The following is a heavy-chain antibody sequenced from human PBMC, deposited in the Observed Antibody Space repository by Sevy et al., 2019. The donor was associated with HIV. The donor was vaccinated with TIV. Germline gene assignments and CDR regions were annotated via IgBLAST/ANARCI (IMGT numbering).Heavy chain of an antibody. CDR2: ISDYNGYT. J-gene: IGHJ6*02. D-gene: IGHD3-10*01. CDR1: GYTFSSYG. CDR3: AREGYYYRSGTYRPPNYYGMDV. V-gene: IGHV1-18*01. Sequence: ASVKVSCKASGYTFSSYGISWVRQAPGQGLEWMGWISDYNGYTNHAHKFQGRVTMSTETSTRTAYMELRSLRSDDTAVYFCAREGYYYRSGTYRPPNYYGMDVWGQGTAVTVSS.